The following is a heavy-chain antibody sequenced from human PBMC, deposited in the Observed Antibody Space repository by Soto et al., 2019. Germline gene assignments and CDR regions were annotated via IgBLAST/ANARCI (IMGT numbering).Heavy chain of an antibody. Sequence: QMQLVQSGPEVKKPGTSVKVSCKASGFTFTSSAVQWVRQARGQRLEWIGWIVVGSGNTNYAQKFQERVTITRDMFTSTAYMELSSLRSEDTAVYYCAAAEGTMVRGVIRAYYYYGMDVWGQGTTVTVSS. CDR1: GFTFTSSA. J-gene: IGHJ6*02. V-gene: IGHV1-58*01. CDR2: IVVGSGNT. D-gene: IGHD3-10*01. CDR3: AAAEGTMVRGVIRAYYYYGMDV.